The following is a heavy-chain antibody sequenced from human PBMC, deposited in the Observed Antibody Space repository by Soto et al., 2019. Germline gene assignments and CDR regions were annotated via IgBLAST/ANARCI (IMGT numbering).Heavy chain of an antibody. Sequence: QVQLQQWGAGLLKPSETLSLTCAVYGGSFSGYYWSWIRQPPGKGLEWIGEINHSGSTNYNPSPKSRVTISVDTSKNQFSLKLSSVTAADTAVYYCARGGHILTTYYYYYMDVWGKGTTVTVSS. CDR2: INHSGST. CDR1: GGSFSGYY. D-gene: IGHD3-9*01. CDR3: ARGGHILTTYYYYYMDV. J-gene: IGHJ6*03. V-gene: IGHV4-34*01.